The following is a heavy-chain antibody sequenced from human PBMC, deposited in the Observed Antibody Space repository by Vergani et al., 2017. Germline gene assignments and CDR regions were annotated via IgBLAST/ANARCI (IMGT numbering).Heavy chain of an antibody. D-gene: IGHD1-26*01. CDR3: ARRGAYYYYGMDV. J-gene: IGHJ6*02. V-gene: IGHV5-51*01. CDR2: IYPGDSDT. CDR1: GYSFTSYW. Sequence: EVQLVQSGAEVKKPGESLKISCKGSGYSFTSYWIGWVRQLPGKGLEWMGIIYPGDSDTSSSPSFQGQCTIPADKSISTAYLQWSSLKASDPAMYYCARRGAYYYYGMDVWGQGTTVTVSS.